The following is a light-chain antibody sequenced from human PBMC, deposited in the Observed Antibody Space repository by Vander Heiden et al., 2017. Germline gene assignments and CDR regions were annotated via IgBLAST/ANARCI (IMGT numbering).Light chain of an antibody. CDR1: QDISNY. J-gene: IGKJ3*01. V-gene: IGKV1-33*01. CDR3: QQYDNLPLT. Sequence: DSQITQSPSSLSASVGDRVTITCQATQDISNYLNWYQQKPGKAPKLLIYDASNLETGVPSRFSGSGSGTDFTFTISSLQPEDIATYYCQQYDNLPLTFGPGTKVDIK. CDR2: DAS.